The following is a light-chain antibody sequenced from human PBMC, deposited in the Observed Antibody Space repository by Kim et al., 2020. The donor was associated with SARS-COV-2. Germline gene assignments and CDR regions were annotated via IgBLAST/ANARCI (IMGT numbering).Light chain of an antibody. CDR1: SSDIGSYDY. V-gene: IGLV2-14*01. CDR2: DVT. Sequence: QSALTQPASVSGSPGQSITISCTVTSSDIGSYDYVSWYQQYPGKVPKLMIYDVTNRPSGVSNRFSGSKSANTASLTISGLQTEDDADYYCCSYTTSSIWVFGGGTQLTVL. CDR3: CSYTTSSIWV. J-gene: IGLJ3*02.